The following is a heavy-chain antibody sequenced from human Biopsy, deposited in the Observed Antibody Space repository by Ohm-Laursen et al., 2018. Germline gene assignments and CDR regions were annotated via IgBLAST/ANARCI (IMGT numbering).Heavy chain of an antibody. CDR2: ISGSGAST. J-gene: IGHJ5*02. D-gene: IGHD2-21*01. Sequence: SLRLSCTASGFFFSRNDMSWVRQAPEKGLEWVSCISGSGASTYYADSVKGRFTISRDNSKNTLFLQMDSLRAEDTAVYYCVKAYSAIYWFAPWGQGPLVTVSS. CDR3: VKAYSAIYWFAP. V-gene: IGHV3-23*01. CDR1: GFFFSRND.